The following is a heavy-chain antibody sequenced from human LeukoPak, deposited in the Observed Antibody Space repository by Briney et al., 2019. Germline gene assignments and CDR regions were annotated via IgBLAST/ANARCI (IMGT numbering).Heavy chain of an antibody. D-gene: IGHD3-22*01. Sequence: ASVKVSCKASGYTFTSYYMHWVRQAPGQGLEWMGWINTNTGNPTYAQGFTGRIVFSLDTSVSMAYLQISSLKAEDSAVYYCAKNGLGAVVKTDWGQGTLVTVSS. J-gene: IGHJ4*02. V-gene: IGHV7-4-1*04. CDR2: INTNTGNP. CDR1: GYTFTSYY. CDR3: AKNGLGAVVKTD.